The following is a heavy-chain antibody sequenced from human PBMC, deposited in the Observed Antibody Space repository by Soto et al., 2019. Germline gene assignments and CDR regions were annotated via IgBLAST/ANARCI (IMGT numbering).Heavy chain of an antibody. CDR2: IYPGDSDT. D-gene: IGHD6-6*01. J-gene: IGHJ6*02. CDR1: GYSFTSYW. Sequence: PGESLKISCKGSGYSFTSYWIGWVRQMPGKGLEWMGIIYPGDSDTRYSPSFQGQVTISADKSISTAYLQWSSLKASDTAMYYCARLSSARGTSYGMDVWGQGTTVTVSS. CDR3: ARLSSARGTSYGMDV. V-gene: IGHV5-51*01.